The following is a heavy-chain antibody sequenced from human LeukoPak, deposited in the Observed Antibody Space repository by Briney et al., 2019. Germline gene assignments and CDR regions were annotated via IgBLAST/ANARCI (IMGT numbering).Heavy chain of an antibody. CDR3: ARDKGRPGGYFDY. D-gene: IGHD3-10*01. CDR1: GGSISSYY. J-gene: IGHJ4*02. CDR2: IYYSGST. Sequence: SETLSLTCTVSGGSISSYYWSWIWQPPRQGLERIGYIYYSGSTNYYHSLKSRVTISVDTSKNQFSLKLSSVTAADTAVYYCARDKGRPGGYFDYWGQGTLVTVSS. V-gene: IGHV4-59*01.